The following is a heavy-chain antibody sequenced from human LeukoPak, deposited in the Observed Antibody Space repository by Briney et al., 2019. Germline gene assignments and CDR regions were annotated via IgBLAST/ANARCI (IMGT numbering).Heavy chain of an antibody. J-gene: IGHJ4*02. CDR3: ANGCSSTSCYKTPFDY. Sequence: PGGSLRLSCAASGFTFSSYGMHWVRQAPGKGLEWVAFIRYDGSNKYYADSVKGRFTISRDNSKNTLYLQMNSLRAEDTAVYYCANGCSSTSCYKTPFDYWGQGTLVTVSS. CDR1: GFTFSSYG. CDR2: IRYDGSNK. V-gene: IGHV3-30*02. D-gene: IGHD2-2*02.